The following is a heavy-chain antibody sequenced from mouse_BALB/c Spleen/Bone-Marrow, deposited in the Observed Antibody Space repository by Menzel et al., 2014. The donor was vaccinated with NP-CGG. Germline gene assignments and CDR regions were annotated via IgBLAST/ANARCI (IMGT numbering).Heavy chain of an antibody. D-gene: IGHD2-1*01. Sequence: EVMLVESGGGLVQPGGSRKLSCAASGFTFSSFGMHWVRQAPEKGLEWVAYISSGSSTVFYAETVKGRFTVSRDNPKNTLFLQMSSLRSEDTAMYYCARSRGNFEDFDYWGQGTTLTVSS. V-gene: IGHV5-17*02. CDR2: ISSGSSTV. CDR3: ARSRGNFEDFDY. J-gene: IGHJ2*01. CDR1: GFTFSSFG.